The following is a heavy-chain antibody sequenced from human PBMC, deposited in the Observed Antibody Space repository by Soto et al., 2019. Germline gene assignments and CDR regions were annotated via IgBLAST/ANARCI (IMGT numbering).Heavy chain of an antibody. CDR3: ARATYCTNGVCYDY. J-gene: IGHJ4*02. V-gene: IGHV4-59*01. CDR1: GGSISSYY. D-gene: IGHD2-8*01. CDR2: IYYSGST. Sequence: PSETLSLTCTVSGGSISSYYWSWIRQPPGKGLEWIGYIYYSGSTNYNPSLKSRVTISVDTSKNQFSLKLSSVTAADTAVYYCARATYCTNGVCYDYWGQGTLVTVSS.